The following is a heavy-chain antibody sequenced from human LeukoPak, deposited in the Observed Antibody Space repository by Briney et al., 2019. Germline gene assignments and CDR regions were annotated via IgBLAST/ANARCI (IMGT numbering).Heavy chain of an antibody. V-gene: IGHV3-48*03. J-gene: IGHJ4*02. CDR1: GFTFSSYE. D-gene: IGHD5-18*01. CDR2: ISSSGRTM. Sequence: PGGSLRLSCAASGFTFSSYEMNWVRQAPGKGLEWVSYISSSGRTMYYADSVKGRFTISRDNSKNTLYLQMNSLRAEDTAVYYCAKDLGYSYGFDYWGQGTLVTVSS. CDR3: AKDLGYSYGFDY.